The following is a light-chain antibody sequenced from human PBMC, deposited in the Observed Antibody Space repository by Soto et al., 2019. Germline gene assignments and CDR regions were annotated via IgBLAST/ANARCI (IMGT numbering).Light chain of an antibody. CDR2: GAS. CDR1: QSVGSN. V-gene: IGKV3-15*01. J-gene: IGKJ5*01. Sequence: EIVMTQSPATLSVSPGESATLSCRASQSVGSNLAWYQHKPGQAPRLLIYGASIRATGIPARFSGSGSGTAFTLTISSLQSEDFAIYYCQQYVISVTFGQGTRLEIK. CDR3: QQYVISVT.